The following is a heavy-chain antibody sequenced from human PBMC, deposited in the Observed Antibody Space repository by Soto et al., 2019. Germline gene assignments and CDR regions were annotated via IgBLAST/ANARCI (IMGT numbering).Heavy chain of an antibody. Sequence: SETLSLTCTVSGGSISSSSYYWGWIRQPPGKGLEWIGSIYYSGSTYYNPSLKSRVTISVDTSKNQFSLKLSSVTAADTAVYYCARHDCGGDCYSSLYYYYYGMDVWGQGTTVTVSS. CDR2: IYYSGST. D-gene: IGHD2-21*02. CDR3: ARHDCGGDCYSSLYYYYYGMDV. V-gene: IGHV4-39*01. J-gene: IGHJ6*02. CDR1: GGSISSSSYY.